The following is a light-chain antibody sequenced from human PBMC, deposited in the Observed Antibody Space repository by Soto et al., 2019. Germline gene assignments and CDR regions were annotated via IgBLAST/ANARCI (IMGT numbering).Light chain of an antibody. CDR1: QSVSSSY. J-gene: IGKJ1*01. CDR2: GAS. Sequence: EIVLTQSPATLSSSPVERATASCSASQSVSSSYLAWYQQEPGQAPRLLIYGASSRSTGIPDRFTGSGSGTDFTLTISRLEPEDFAVFYCHQYGSSPQTFGQGTKVDI. V-gene: IGKV3-20*01. CDR3: HQYGSSPQT.